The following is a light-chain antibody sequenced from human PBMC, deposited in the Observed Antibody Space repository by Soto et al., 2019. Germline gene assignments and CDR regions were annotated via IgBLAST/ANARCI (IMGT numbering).Light chain of an antibody. V-gene: IGKV3-20*01. CDR1: QSVSSSY. Sequence: EIVLTQSPGTLSLSPGERATLSCRASQSVSSSYLAWYQQKPGQAPRLLSYGASSRATGIPDRFSGSGSGTDFTLTISRLEPEDFCSVYCQQYGSSPKWTFGQGTKVEIK. CDR3: QQYGSSPKWT. CDR2: GAS. J-gene: IGKJ1*01.